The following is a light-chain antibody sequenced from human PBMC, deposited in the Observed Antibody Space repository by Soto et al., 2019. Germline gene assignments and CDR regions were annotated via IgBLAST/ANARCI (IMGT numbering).Light chain of an antibody. CDR1: ENINFY. V-gene: IGKV1-39*01. Sequence: DIQMTQSPASLSASVGDRVTITCRASENINFYLHWYQQKPGKAPKLLIYAASTLQSGVPSRFSGSGSGTDFTLTLNSLQPEDFATYYCQQGYSTPWTFGQGTTVDIK. CDR3: QQGYSTPWT. CDR2: AAS. J-gene: IGKJ1*01.